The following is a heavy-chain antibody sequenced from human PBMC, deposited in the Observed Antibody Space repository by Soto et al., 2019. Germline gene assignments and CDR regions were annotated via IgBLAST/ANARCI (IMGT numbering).Heavy chain of an antibody. D-gene: IGHD3-10*01. CDR2: IGWNSGSI. V-gene: IGHV3-9*01. CDR3: AKDESPSGWFGDLSYMDV. CDR1: GFTFDDYA. Sequence: GGSLRLSCAASGFTFDDYAMHWVRQAPGKGLEWVSGIGWNSGSIGYADSVKGRFTISRDNAKNSLYLQMNSLRAEDTALYYCAKDESPSGWFGDLSYMDVWGKGTTVTVSS. J-gene: IGHJ6*03.